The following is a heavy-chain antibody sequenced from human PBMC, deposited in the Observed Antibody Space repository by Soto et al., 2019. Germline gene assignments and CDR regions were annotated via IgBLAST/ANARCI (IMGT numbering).Heavy chain of an antibody. Sequence: SETLSLTCSIYSGSFSGYYWSWIRQPPGKGLEWIGEISQSGNTNYSPPLKSRVSISIDTSKKQFSLNLASVSAADTAVYYCARAPKVSGSSQTRPDFWGQGTLVTVSS. V-gene: IGHV4-34*01. D-gene: IGHD6-6*01. CDR2: ISQSGNT. CDR3: ARAPKVSGSSQTRPDF. J-gene: IGHJ4*02. CDR1: SGSFSGYY.